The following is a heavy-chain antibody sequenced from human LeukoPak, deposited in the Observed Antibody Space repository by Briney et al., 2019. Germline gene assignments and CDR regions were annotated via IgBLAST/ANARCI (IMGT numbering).Heavy chain of an antibody. V-gene: IGHV3-48*03. Sequence: PGGSLGLSCAASGFPFSSYEMNLVRQAPGGGLGWVSYITSSGSLRNYADSVTGRFPISRDTAEKLLCLHMNILSVEYSAVYYFASVQLYVTTDYWEADHCVQWRQKTPVPVSS. CDR3: ASVQLYVTTDYWEADHCVQ. CDR2: ITSSGSLR. CDR1: GFPFSSYE. D-gene: IGHD2-8*01. J-gene: IGHJ4*02.